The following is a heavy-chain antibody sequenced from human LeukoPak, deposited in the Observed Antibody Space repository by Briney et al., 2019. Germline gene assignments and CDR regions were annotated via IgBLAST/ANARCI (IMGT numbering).Heavy chain of an antibody. J-gene: IGHJ2*01. CDR1: GGSISSSGYC. CDR2: IYASGST. Sequence: SEALSLTCTVSGGSISSSGYCWSWIRQPAGKGLEWIGRIYASGSTNYNPSLKSRVTMSVDTSKNQFSLKLSSVTAADTAVYYCARVVYSSGWYWYFDLWGRGTLVTVSS. V-gene: IGHV4-61*02. CDR3: ARVVYSSGWYWYFDL. D-gene: IGHD6-19*01.